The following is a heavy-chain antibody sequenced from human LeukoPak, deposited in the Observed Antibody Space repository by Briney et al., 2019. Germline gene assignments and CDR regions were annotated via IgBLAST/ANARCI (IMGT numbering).Heavy chain of an antibody. CDR3: ARGGTSSYDFNN. D-gene: IGHD5-12*01. CDR1: GGSVSSYY. V-gene: IGHV4-34*01. J-gene: IGHJ4*02. CDR2: INHSGST. Sequence: PSETLSLTCAVYGGSVSSYYWSWIRQPPGKGLEWIGEINHSGSTNYNPSLKSRVTISVDTSKNQLSLKLTSVTAADTAVYYCARGGTSSYDFNNWGQGILVTVSS.